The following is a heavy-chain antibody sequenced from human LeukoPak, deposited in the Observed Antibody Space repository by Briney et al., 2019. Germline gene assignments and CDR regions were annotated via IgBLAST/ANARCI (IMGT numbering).Heavy chain of an antibody. D-gene: IGHD3-10*01. CDR2: IYSGGST. J-gene: IGHJ6*02. Sequence: GGSLRLSCAASGFTVSSNYMSWVRQAPGKGLEWVSVIYSGGSTYYADSVKGRFTISRDNSKNTLYLQMNSLRAEDTAVYYCARDSRPRRIWFGESLSYYYYYYGMDVWGQGTTVTVSS. CDR3: ARDSRPRRIWFGESLSYYYYYYGMDV. V-gene: IGHV3-66*01. CDR1: GFTVSSNY.